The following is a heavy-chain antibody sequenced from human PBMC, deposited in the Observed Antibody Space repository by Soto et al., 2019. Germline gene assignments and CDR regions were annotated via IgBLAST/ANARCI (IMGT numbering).Heavy chain of an antibody. V-gene: IGHV3-11*06. J-gene: IGHJ3*02. CDR1: GLTLSDFY. Sequence: GGSLRLSCAASGLTLSDFYMSWIRQAPGKELEWISYISISSSDTNYADSVKGRFTISRDNSKNTLYLQMNSLRVEDTAVYYCARDKNYDTSGYYVSASDIWGQGTVVTVSS. D-gene: IGHD3-22*01. CDR3: ARDKNYDTSGYYVSASDI. CDR2: ISISSSDT.